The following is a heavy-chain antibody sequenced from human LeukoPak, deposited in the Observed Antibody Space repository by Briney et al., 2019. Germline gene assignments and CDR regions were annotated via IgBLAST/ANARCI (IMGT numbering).Heavy chain of an antibody. CDR1: GYTFTSYA. CDR2: INAGNGNT. CDR3: ARDRDIVVVPAAEWSWSWFDP. V-gene: IGHV1-3*01. Sequence: GASVKVSCKASGYTFTSYAMHWVRQAPGQRLEWMGWINAGNGNTKYSQKFQGRVTITRDTSASTAYMELSSLRSEDTAVYYCARDRDIVVVPAAEWSWSWFDPWGQGTLVTVSS. D-gene: IGHD2-2*01. J-gene: IGHJ5*02.